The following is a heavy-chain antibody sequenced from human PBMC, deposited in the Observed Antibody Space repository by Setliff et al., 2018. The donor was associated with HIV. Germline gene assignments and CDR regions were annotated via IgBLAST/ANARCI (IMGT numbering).Heavy chain of an antibody. CDR1: GGTFSSYS. Sequence: ASVKVSCKASGGTFSSYSINWVRQAPGQGLEWMGGIIPIYGTPIYAQKFQGRVTITADESTSTAYMELSSLRSEDTAVYFCARRGVPQQIDLDSWGHGTLVTVSS. CDR3: ARRGVPQQIDLDS. D-gene: IGHD3-10*01. CDR2: IIPIYGTP. V-gene: IGHV1-69*13. J-gene: IGHJ5*01.